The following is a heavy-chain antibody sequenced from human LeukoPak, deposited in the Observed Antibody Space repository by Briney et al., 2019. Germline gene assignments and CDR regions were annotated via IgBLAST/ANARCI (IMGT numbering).Heavy chain of an antibody. CDR2: ISGSGGST. D-gene: IGHD2-15*01. J-gene: IGHJ6*03. CDR1: GFTFSSYA. CDR3: EKDPTLIVDGVMDV. Sequence: GGSLRLSCAASGFTFSSYAMSWVRQAPGKGLEWVSAISGSGGSTYYADSVKGRFTISRDNSKNTLYLQMNSLRAEDTAVYYCEKDPTLIVDGVMDVWGKGTTVTVSS. V-gene: IGHV3-23*01.